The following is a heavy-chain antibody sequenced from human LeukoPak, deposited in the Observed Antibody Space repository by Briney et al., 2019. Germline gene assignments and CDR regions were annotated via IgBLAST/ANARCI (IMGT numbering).Heavy chain of an antibody. D-gene: IGHD1-26*01. CDR1: GYTFTKYD. Sequence: ASVKVSCKASGYTFTKYDIHWVRQAPGQRLEWMGWISPYIGNTYYSQKLQGRVTMTTDTSTTTAYMELRSLRSEDTAVYYCARVLSGSYGDNYFDYWGQGTLVTVSS. CDR2: ISPYIGNT. J-gene: IGHJ4*02. V-gene: IGHV1-18*01. CDR3: ARVLSGSYGDNYFDY.